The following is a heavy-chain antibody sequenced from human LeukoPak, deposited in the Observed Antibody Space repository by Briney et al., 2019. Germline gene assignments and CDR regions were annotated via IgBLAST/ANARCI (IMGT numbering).Heavy chain of an antibody. V-gene: IGHV1-2*02. CDR3: AREPPYCSSTSCYRGGFDY. Sequence: ASVKVSCKASGYTFTGYYMHWVRQAPGQGLEWMGWINPNSGGTNYAQKFQGRVTMTRDTSISTAHMELSRLRCDDTAVYYCAREPPYCSSTSCYRGGFDYWGQGTLVTVSS. CDR2: INPNSGGT. D-gene: IGHD2-2*02. J-gene: IGHJ4*02. CDR1: GYTFTGYY.